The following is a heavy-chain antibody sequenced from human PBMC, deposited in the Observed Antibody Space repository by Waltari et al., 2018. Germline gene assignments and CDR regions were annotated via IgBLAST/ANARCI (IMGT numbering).Heavy chain of an antibody. V-gene: IGHV3-15*01. D-gene: IGHD3-16*01. CDR2: IKSKNEVGTT. CDR3: TTDVQQADYV. J-gene: IGHJ4*02. Sequence: EVQLVESGGGLVKPGGSLRLSCAASGFTFSNAWMSWVRQAPGKGLEGVCRIKSKNEVGTTDYAAPVKGRFTISRDDSKNTLYLQMNSMKTEDTAVYYCTTDVQQADYVWGQGTLVTVSS. CDR1: GFTFSNAW.